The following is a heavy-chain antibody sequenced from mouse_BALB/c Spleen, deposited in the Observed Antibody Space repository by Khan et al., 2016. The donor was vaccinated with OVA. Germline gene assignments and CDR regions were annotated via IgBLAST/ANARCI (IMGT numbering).Heavy chain of an antibody. Sequence: EVKLEESGPGLVKPSQSLSLTYTVTGYSITSDYAWNWIRQFPGNKLEWMGYISYSGSTSYNPSLKSRISIPRDTSKNQFFLQLNSVTTEDTATYYCARDYGSSYYYFDYWGQGTTLTVSS. CDR2: ISYSGST. CDR1: GYSITSDYA. CDR3: ARDYGSSYYYFDY. D-gene: IGHD1-1*01. V-gene: IGHV3-2*02. J-gene: IGHJ2*01.